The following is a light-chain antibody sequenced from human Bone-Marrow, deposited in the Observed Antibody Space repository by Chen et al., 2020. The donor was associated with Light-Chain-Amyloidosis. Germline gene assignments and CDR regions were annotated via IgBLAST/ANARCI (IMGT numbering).Light chain of an antibody. CDR3: AVWDDSLVKV. CDR1: SSNIKRNY. V-gene: IGLV1-47*01. J-gene: IGLJ2*01. Sequence: QPVLTQPPSASGAPGQRVTIPCSGSSSNIKRNYVLWYQQFPGTAPKLLIYRYNQRPSGVPDRFSGSETGTSASLVIRGLRSEDEADYYCAVWDDSLVKVFGGGTKLTVL. CDR2: RYN.